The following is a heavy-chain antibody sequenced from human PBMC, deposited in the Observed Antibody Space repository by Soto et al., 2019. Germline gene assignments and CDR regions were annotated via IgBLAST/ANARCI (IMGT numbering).Heavy chain of an antibody. Sequence: PGGSLRLSCAASGFTFSSYWMHWVRQAPGKGLVWVSRINSDGSSTSYADSVKGRFTISRDNAKNTLYLQMNSLRAEDTAVYYCATLWPLGSGSPYYYYYGMDVWGQGTTVTVSS. CDR1: GFTFSSYW. CDR2: INSDGSST. D-gene: IGHD3-10*02. V-gene: IGHV3-74*01. CDR3: ATLWPLGSGSPYYYYYGMDV. J-gene: IGHJ6*02.